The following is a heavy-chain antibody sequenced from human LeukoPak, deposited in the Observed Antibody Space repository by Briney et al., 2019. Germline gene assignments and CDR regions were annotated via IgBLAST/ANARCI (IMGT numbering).Heavy chain of an antibody. CDR2: IYHSGST. CDR1: GYSISSGYY. V-gene: IGHV4-38-2*02. CDR3: ARGVGSGYTDD. Sequence: SETLSLTCTVSGYSISSGYYWGWIRQPPGKGLEWIGSIYHSGSTYYNPSLKSRVTISVDTSKNQFSLKLTSVTAADTAVYYCARGVGSGYTDDWGQGTLVTVSS. J-gene: IGHJ4*02. D-gene: IGHD3-22*01.